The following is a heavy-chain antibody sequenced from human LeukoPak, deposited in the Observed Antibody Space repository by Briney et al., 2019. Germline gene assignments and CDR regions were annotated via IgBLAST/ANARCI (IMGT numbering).Heavy chain of an antibody. Sequence: PGRSLRLSCTASGFTFSDYAVTWVRQAPGKGLEWVGFIRNKANGGTADYAASVKGRFTISRDDPKTIAYLQMNSLKTEDTAVYYCTRAYSTGWLGINDYWGQGALVTVSS. CDR3: TRAYSTGWLGINDY. CDR2: IRNKANGGTA. V-gene: IGHV3-49*04. J-gene: IGHJ4*02. D-gene: IGHD6-19*01. CDR1: GFTFSDYA.